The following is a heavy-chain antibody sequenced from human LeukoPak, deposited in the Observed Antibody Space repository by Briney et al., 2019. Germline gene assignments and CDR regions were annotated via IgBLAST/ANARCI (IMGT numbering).Heavy chain of an antibody. CDR2: INHSGST. CDR3: ARGYYGSGSHCCHMDV. J-gene: IGHJ6*03. V-gene: IGHV4-34*01. D-gene: IGHD3-10*01. Sequence: SETLSLTCAVYVGSFSGYYWGWMRQPPGKGLEWIGEINHSGSTNYNSSLKSRVTISVDTSKNQFSLKLSSVTAADTVVYYCARGYYGSGSHCCHMDVWGKGTTITVS. CDR1: VGSFSGYY.